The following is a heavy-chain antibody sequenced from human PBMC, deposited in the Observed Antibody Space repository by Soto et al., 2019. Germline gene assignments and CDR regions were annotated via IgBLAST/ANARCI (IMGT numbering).Heavy chain of an antibody. D-gene: IGHD3-10*01. J-gene: IGHJ4*02. CDR1: GFPFTSYG. CDR3: GGGQYYFDY. Sequence: QVQLVESGGGVVQPGRSLRLSCAASGFPFTSYGMHWVREGPDKGLEWVAIISYDGSDKYYADSVKGRFTISRDNSKNTRYLQMNSLRPEDPALYYCGGGQYYFDYRGQGTLVIVSS. V-gene: IGHV3-30*03. CDR2: ISYDGSDK.